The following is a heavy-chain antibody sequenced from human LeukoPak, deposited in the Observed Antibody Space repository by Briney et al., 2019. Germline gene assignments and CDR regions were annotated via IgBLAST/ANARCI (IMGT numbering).Heavy chain of an antibody. D-gene: IGHD1-26*01. CDR3: TRGSLSGSSRDY. CDR1: GYIFTGYD. CDR2: MNPKTGDK. V-gene: IGHV1-8*01. Sequence: ASVRVSCKASGYIFTGYDINWARQATGKGLEWMGWMNPKTGDKGYAQKFQGRLTMTRNSSIDTAYMELSGLRSEGAAGYYCTRGSLSGSSRDYWGQGTLLTVSS. J-gene: IGHJ4*02.